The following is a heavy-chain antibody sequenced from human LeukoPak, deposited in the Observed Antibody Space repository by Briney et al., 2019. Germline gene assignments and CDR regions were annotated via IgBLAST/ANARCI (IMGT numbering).Heavy chain of an antibody. CDR2: IYYSGST. J-gene: IGHJ5*02. V-gene: IGHV4-59*12. CDR1: GGSMSNYY. Sequence: SETLSLTCAVSGGSMSNYYWSWIRQPPGKGLEWIGYIYYSGSTNYNPSLKSRVTMSLDTSKNQFSLKLSSVTAADTAVYYCARKALPGNWFDPWGQGALVTVSS. CDR3: ARKALPGNWFDP.